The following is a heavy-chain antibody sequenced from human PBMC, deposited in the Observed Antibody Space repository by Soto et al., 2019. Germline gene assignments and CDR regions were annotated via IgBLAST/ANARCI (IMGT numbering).Heavy chain of an antibody. J-gene: IGHJ4*02. CDR2: IYPGDSDT. D-gene: IGHD2-21*02. V-gene: IGHV5-51*01. CDR1: GYSFTSYW. Sequence: GESLKISCKGSGYSFTSYWIGWVRQMPGKGLEWMGIIYPGDSDTRYSPSFQGQVTISADKSISTAYLQWSSLKASDTAMYYCARSPTVVTPLEYYFDYWGQGTLVTVSS. CDR3: ARSPTVVTPLEYYFDY.